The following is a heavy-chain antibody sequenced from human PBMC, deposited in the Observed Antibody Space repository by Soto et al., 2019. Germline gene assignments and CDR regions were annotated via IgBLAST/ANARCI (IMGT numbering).Heavy chain of an antibody. J-gene: IGHJ5*02. CDR1: GLTFNRYW. Sequence: AGGSLRLSCAASGLTFNRYWMHWVRHAPGKGLVWVSHINTDGSNTNYADSVKGRFTISRDNAKSTLFLQMNSLRDEDTAVYYCAREFCSGGNCYTYYFDPWGQGIQVTVSS. CDR3: AREFCSGGNCYTYYFDP. D-gene: IGHD2-15*01. V-gene: IGHV3-74*01. CDR2: INTDGSNT.